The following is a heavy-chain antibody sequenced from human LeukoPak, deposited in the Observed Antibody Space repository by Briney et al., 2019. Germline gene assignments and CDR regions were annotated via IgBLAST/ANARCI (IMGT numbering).Heavy chain of an antibody. Sequence: ASVKVSCKASGYTFATYDINWVRQATGQGLEWMGWMNPNSGNTGYAQKFQGRVTMTRDTSISTAYMELSSLRSEDTAVYYCARQRGAYYYYYMDVWGKGTTVTVSS. D-gene: IGHD6-25*01. J-gene: IGHJ6*03. CDR3: ARQRGAYYYYYMDV. CDR2: MNPNSGNT. CDR1: GYTFATYD. V-gene: IGHV1-8*01.